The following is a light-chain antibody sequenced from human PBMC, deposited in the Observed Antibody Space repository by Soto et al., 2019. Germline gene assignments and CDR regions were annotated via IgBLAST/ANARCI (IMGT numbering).Light chain of an antibody. J-gene: IGLJ1*01. CDR1: SSDVGAYNY. CDR2: DVT. V-gene: IGLV2-14*03. CDR3: SSYTTSSPIYV. Sequence: QSALTQPASVSGSPGQSITISCTGTSSDVGAYNYVSWYQQYPGKAPKYIIYDVTNRPSGVSYRFSGSKSGNTASLTISGLQAEDEADYYCSSYTTSSPIYVFGTGTTVTVL.